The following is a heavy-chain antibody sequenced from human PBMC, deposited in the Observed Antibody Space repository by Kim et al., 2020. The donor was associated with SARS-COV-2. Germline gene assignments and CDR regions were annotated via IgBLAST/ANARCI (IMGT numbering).Heavy chain of an antibody. D-gene: IGHD3-22*01. Sequence: GGSLRLSCAASGFTFSSYSMNWVRQAPGKGLEWVSSISSSSSYIYYADSVKGRFTISRDNAKNSLYLQMNSLRAEDTAVYYCARVYDSSGYYIYYYYYMDVWGKGTTVTVSS. J-gene: IGHJ6*03. CDR2: ISSSSSYI. CDR1: GFTFSSYS. CDR3: ARVYDSSGYYIYYYYYMDV. V-gene: IGHV3-21*01.